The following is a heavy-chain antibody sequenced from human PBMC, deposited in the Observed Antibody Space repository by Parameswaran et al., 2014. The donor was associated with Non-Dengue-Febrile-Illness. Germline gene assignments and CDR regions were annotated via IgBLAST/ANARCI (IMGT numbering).Heavy chain of an antibody. J-gene: IGHJ5*02. V-gene: IGHV3-11*01. Sequence: RWIRQPPGKGLEWVSYISSSGSTIYYADSVKGRFTISRDNAKNSLYLQMNSLRAEDTAVYYCARGWFGELQNWFDPWGQGTLVTVSS. CDR2: ISSSGSTI. D-gene: IGHD3-10*01. CDR3: ARGWFGELQNWFDP.